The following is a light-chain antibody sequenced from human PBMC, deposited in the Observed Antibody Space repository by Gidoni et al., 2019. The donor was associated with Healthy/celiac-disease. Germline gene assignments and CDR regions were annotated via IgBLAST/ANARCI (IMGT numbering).Light chain of an antibody. CDR1: QSVSSN. J-gene: IGKJ1*01. CDR2: GAS. CDR3: QQYNNWPPRT. V-gene: IGKV3-15*01. Sequence: EIVMTQSPATLSVSPGERATLSCRASQSVSSNLAWYQQKPGQAPRLLIYGASTRDTGIPARFSGSGSGTECTLTISSLQSEDFAVYYCQQYNNWPPRTFGQGTKVEIK.